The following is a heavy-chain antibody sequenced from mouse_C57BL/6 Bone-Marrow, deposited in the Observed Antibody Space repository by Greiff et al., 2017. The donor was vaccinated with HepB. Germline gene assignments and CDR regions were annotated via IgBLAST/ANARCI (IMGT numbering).Heavy chain of an antibody. CDR1: GYTFTSYW. CDR3: TRDSYLYWYFDV. CDR2: IYPGNSDT. Sequence: VQLQQSGTVLARPGASVKMSCKTSGYTFTSYWMHWVKQRPGQGLEWIGAIYPGNSDTSYNQKVKGKAKLTAVTSASTAYMELSSLTNEDSAVYYCTRDSYLYWYFDVWGTGTTVTVSS. D-gene: IGHD5-5*01. V-gene: IGHV1-5*01. J-gene: IGHJ1*03.